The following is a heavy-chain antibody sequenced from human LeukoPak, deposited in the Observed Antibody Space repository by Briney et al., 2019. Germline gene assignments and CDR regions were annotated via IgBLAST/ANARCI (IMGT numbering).Heavy chain of an antibody. J-gene: IGHJ4*02. CDR1: GGSISSSSYY. CDR3: ARALGEAVAGTYLDY. D-gene: IGHD6-19*01. Sequence: SETLSPTCTVSGGSISSSSYYWGWIRQPPGKGLEWIGSIYYSGSTYYNPSLKSRVTISVDTSKNQFSLKLSSVTAADTAVYYCARALGEAVAGTYLDYWGQGTLVTVSS. CDR2: IYYSGST. V-gene: IGHV4-39*01.